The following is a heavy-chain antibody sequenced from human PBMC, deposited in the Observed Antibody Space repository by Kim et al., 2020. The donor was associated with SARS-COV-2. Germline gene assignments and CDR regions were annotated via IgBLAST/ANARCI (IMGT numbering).Heavy chain of an antibody. V-gene: IGHV3-11*06. D-gene: IGHD2-21*01. Sequence: GGSLRLSCEASGFKFSDYYMSWIRQAPGKGLEWVSLISTRGQNTKFADSVQGRFSISRDDAKNSLSLELNSLRVEDTAIYYCARQGCGGDCYWVDLWGQGTLLTVSS. J-gene: IGHJ5*02. CDR3: ARQGCGGDCYWVDL. CDR1: GFKFSDYY. CDR2: ISTRGQNT.